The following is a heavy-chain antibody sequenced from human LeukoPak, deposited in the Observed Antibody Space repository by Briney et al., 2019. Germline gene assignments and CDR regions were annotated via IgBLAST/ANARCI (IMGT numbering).Heavy chain of an antibody. CDR3: AKSWNYYDSSGDDALDI. D-gene: IGHD3-22*01. CDR2: ISGSGGST. V-gene: IGHV3-23*01. CDR1: GFTFSSYA. Sequence: GGSLRLSCAASGFTFSSYAMSWVRQTPGKGLEWVSTISGSGGSTYYADSVKGRFTISRDNSKNTLYLQMNSLRVEDTAVYYCAKSWNYYDSSGDDALDIWGQGTMVTVSS. J-gene: IGHJ3*02.